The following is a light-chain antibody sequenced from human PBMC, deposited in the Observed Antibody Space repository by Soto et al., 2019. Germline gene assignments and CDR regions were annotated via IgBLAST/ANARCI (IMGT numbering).Light chain of an antibody. CDR2: GAS. Sequence: EIVMTQSPVTLSVSPGERVTLSCRASQSVSSNLAWYQQKPGQSPRLLIYGASTRATGIPARFSGSGSGTEFTLTISSLQSEDFAVYYCQQYINLWTFGQGTKVDIK. CDR1: QSVSSN. CDR3: QQYINLWT. J-gene: IGKJ1*01. V-gene: IGKV3-15*01.